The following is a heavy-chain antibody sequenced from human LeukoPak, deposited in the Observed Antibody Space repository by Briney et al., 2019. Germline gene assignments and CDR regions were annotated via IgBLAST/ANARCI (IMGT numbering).Heavy chain of an antibody. CDR2: ISGSGGST. V-gene: IGHV3-23*01. Sequence: GGSLRLSCADSGFTFSSYGMSWVRQAPGKGLEWVSAISGSGGSTYYADSVKGRFTISRDNSKKTLYLQMNSLRAEDTAVYYCAKGWVAAAGLYYFDYWGQGTLVTVSS. CDR1: GFTFSSYG. CDR3: AKGWVAAAGLYYFDY. J-gene: IGHJ4*02. D-gene: IGHD6-13*01.